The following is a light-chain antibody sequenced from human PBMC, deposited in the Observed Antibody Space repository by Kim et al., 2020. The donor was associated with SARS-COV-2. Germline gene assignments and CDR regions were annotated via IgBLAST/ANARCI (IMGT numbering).Light chain of an antibody. J-gene: IGKJ2*01. CDR1: QVIGND. V-gene: IGKV1-6*01. CDR2: AAS. Sequence: SASVGDRVTITCRTSQVIGNDLGWYQQKPGKAPTLLVYAASTLQSGVPSRFSGSGSDTYFALTISSLQPEDFATYFCLQDHSSPYTFGQGTKLEIK. CDR3: LQDHSSPYT.